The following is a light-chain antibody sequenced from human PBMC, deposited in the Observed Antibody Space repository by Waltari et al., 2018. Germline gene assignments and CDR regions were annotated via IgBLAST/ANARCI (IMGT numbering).Light chain of an antibody. CDR2: VAS. CDR3: QYYGGSYS. J-gene: IGKJ2*01. CDR1: RSVSSTY. Sequence: EIVLTQSPGTLSLSPGERATLSCRASRSVSSTYLAWYQQKPGQAPRLIIYVASRRATGVPDRFSGSGSGPDFTLTSSRLEAEDVAVYYCQYYGGSYSFGQGTKLEIK. V-gene: IGKV3-20*01.